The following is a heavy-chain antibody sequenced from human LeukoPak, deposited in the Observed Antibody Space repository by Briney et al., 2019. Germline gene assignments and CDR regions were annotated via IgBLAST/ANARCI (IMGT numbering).Heavy chain of an antibody. V-gene: IGHV4-4*02. Sequence: SGTLSLTCAVSGASISSNNWWWSWVRQPPGKGLEWIGEIYHSGSTNYNPSLKSRVTMSVDKSKNQFSLNLNSVTAADTAIYYCARGRSYEYGDYDYWGQGMLVTVSS. CDR3: ARGRSYEYGDYDY. J-gene: IGHJ4*02. CDR2: IYHSGST. CDR1: GASISSNNW. D-gene: IGHD4-17*01.